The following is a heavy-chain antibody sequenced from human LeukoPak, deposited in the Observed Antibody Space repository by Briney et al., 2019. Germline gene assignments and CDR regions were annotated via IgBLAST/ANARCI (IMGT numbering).Heavy chain of an antibody. CDR2: IYYTGSP. D-gene: IGHD1-26*01. Sequence: SETLSLTCTVSGGSISSSSYYWGWIRQPPGKGLEWIGSIYYTGSPYYNPSLKSRVTISVDTSKNQFSLELTSVTAADTAVYYCARGSSGSYYWGVLDYWGQGTLVTVSS. CDR3: ARGSSGSYYWGVLDY. V-gene: IGHV4-39*07. CDR1: GGSISSSSYY. J-gene: IGHJ4*02.